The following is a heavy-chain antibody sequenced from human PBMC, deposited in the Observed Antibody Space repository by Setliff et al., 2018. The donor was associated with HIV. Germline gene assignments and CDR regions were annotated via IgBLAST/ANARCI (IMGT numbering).Heavy chain of an antibody. CDR2: ISSSSSNI. D-gene: IGHD6-13*01. CDR3: ARGGAAAATEDYFDY. J-gene: IGHJ4*02. CDR1: GFTFSSYS. Sequence: GGSLRLSCAASGFTFSSYSMNWVRQAPGKGLEWVSSISSSSSNIYYADSVKGRFTISRDNAKNSLYLQMHSLRAEDTAVYYCARGGAAAATEDYFDYWGQGTLVTVSS. V-gene: IGHV3-21*01.